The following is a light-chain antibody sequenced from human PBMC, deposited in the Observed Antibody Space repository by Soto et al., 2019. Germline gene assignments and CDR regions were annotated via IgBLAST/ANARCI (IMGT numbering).Light chain of an antibody. CDR3: SSYTSGSTLDV. J-gene: IGLJ1*01. V-gene: IGLV2-14*01. CDR2: DVS. Sequence: QSALTQPASVSGSPGQSITISCTGTSSDVGGYNYVSWYQQHPGKAPKLMIYDVSNRPSGVSNRFSVSTSGNTASLTISGLQAEDEADYYCSSYTSGSTLDVFGTGTKLTVL. CDR1: SSDVGGYNY.